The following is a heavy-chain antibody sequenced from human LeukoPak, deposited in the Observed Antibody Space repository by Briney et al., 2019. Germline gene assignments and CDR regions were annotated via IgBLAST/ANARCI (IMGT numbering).Heavy chain of an antibody. CDR3: ARGVTYGSGSYYFAGNDAFDI. CDR1: GYTFTSYG. D-gene: IGHD3-10*01. V-gene: IGHV1-18*01. CDR2: ISAYNGKT. J-gene: IGHJ3*02. Sequence: ASVKVSCKASGYTFTSYGFSWVRQAPGQGLEWMGWISAYNGKTNYAQKLQGRVTMTTDTSTSTAYMELRSLRSDDTAVYYCARGVTYGSGSYYFAGNDAFDIWGQGTMVTVSS.